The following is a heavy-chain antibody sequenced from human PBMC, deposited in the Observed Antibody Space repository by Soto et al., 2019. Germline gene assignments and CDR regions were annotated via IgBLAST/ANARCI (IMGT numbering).Heavy chain of an antibody. Sequence: GGSLRLSCAASGFTFSNAWMSWVRQAPGKGLEWVGRIKSKTDGGTTDYAAPVKGRFTISRDDSKNTLYLQMNSLKTEDTAVYYCTTDTLPHVYYDFWSGSTNGAPSDWFDPWGQGTLVTVSS. J-gene: IGHJ5*02. CDR2: IKSKTDGGTT. CDR1: GFTFSNAW. CDR3: TTDTLPHVYYDFWSGSTNGAPSDWFDP. D-gene: IGHD3-3*01. V-gene: IGHV3-15*01.